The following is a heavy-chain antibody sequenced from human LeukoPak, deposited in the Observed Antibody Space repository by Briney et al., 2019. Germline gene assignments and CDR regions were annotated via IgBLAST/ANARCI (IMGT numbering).Heavy chain of an antibody. CDR3: ARDRGYYDSSGYLTY. CDR1: GYTFTGYY. V-gene: IGHV1-2*02. Sequence: ASVKLSCTASGYTFTGYYMHWVRQAPRQELEGMGWSNHNSGGTNYAQKFQGRVTMTRDTSISTAYMELSRLRSDDTAVYYCARDRGYYDSSGYLTYWGQGTRVTVST. D-gene: IGHD3-22*01. CDR2: SNHNSGGT. J-gene: IGHJ4*02.